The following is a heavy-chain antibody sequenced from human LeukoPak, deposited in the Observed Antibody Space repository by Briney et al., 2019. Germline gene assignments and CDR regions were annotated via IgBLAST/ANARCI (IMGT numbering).Heavy chain of an antibody. Sequence: GGSLRLSCAASGFTFSSYAMSWVRQAPGKGLEWVSAISGSGGSTYYADSVKGRFTISRDNSKNTLYLQMNSLGDEDTAIYYCARIKEQRKRYYYYGLDVWGPGTTVTVSS. CDR1: GFTFSSYA. D-gene: IGHD6-25*01. CDR2: ISGSGGST. CDR3: ARIKEQRKRYYYYGLDV. J-gene: IGHJ6*02. V-gene: IGHV3-23*01.